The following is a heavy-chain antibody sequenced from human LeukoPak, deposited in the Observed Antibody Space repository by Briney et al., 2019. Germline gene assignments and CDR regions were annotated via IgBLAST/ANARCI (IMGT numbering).Heavy chain of an antibody. D-gene: IGHD4-17*01. CDR2: INHSGST. V-gene: IGHV4-34*01. Sequence: SETLSLTCAVYGGSFSGYYWSWIRQPPGKGLEWIGKINHSGSTNYNPSLKSRVTISVDTSKNQFSLKLSSVTAADTVVYCCGKHDYGFAFGYWGQGTLVTVSS. CDR1: GGSFSGYY. CDR3: GKHDYGFAFGY. J-gene: IGHJ4*02.